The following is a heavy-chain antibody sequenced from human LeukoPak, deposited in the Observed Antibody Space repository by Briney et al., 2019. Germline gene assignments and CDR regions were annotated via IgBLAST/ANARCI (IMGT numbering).Heavy chain of an antibody. V-gene: IGHV3-74*01. CDR2: INSDGRST. CDR1: GFAFSNYW. Sequence: GGSLRLSCAASGFAFSNYWMHWVRQAPGKGLVWVSRINSDGRSTKYADSVKGRFAISRDNAKNTLYLQMNSLRAEDTAVYYCVRDRAVSPFPPDAFDMWGQGTMVTVAS. D-gene: IGHD4-17*01. CDR3: VRDRAVSPFPPDAFDM. J-gene: IGHJ3*02.